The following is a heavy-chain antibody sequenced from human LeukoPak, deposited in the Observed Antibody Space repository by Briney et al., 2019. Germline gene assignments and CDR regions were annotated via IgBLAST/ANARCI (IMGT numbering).Heavy chain of an antibody. CDR2: IYDSEST. CDR3: AKGGSTNFYYGDV. CDR1: GGSMTNLY. V-gene: IGHV4-59*01. D-gene: IGHD2/OR15-2a*01. J-gene: IGHJ6*02. Sequence: SPTLSLTCSVSGGSMTNLYWTWIRQPPGKGLEWIEYIYDSESTRHNPPLESRVTLSVNTSKNQFSLNLSSVTAADTAVYYCAKGGSTNFYYGDVWGQGTTVTVSS.